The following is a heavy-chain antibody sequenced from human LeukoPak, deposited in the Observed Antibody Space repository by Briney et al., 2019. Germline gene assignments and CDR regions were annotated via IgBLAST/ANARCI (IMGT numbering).Heavy chain of an antibody. J-gene: IGHJ4*02. CDR2: IYWNGIST. V-gene: IGHV3-20*04. CDR1: GCTFHDYG. D-gene: IGHD4-23*01. CDR3: ARADGGLNS. Sequence: GGSLRLSCAVSGCTFHDYGMTWVRQSPGKGLEWVATIYWNGISTGHADSVKGRFTISRDNAKSSLYLQMNSLRVEDTAFYYCARADGGLNSWGQGTLVTVSS.